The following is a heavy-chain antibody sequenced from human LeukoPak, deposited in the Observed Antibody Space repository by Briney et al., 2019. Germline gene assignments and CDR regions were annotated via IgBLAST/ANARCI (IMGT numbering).Heavy chain of an antibody. J-gene: IGHJ4*02. V-gene: IGHV3-33*01. CDR2: IWYDGTNK. Sequence: PGGSLRLSCAASGFTFSSYGMHWVRQAPGKGLEWVAVIWYDGTNKYYADSVKGRFTNSRDSSKNTLYLQMNNLRAEDTAIYYCARAAYDSTGYLTLWGQGTLVTVSS. CDR1: GFTFSSYG. D-gene: IGHD3-22*01. CDR3: ARAAYDSTGYLTL.